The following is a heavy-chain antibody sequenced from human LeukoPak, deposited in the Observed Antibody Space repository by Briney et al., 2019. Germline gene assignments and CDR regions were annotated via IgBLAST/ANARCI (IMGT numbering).Heavy chain of an antibody. CDR3: ARASITYYYYYYMGV. CDR1: GGSISSYY. V-gene: IGHV4-59*01. J-gene: IGHJ6*03. CDR2: IYYSGST. D-gene: IGHD1-14*01. Sequence: SETLSLTCTVSGGSISSYYWSWIRQPPGKGLEWIGYIYYSGSTNYNPSLKSRDTISVDTSKNQFSLKLSSVTAADTAVYYCARASITYYYYYYMGVWGKGTTVTVSS.